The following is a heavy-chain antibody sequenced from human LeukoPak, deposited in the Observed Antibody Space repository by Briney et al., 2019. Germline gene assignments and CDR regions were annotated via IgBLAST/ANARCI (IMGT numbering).Heavy chain of an antibody. Sequence: GGSLRLSCAASGFTVSSNYMSWVRQAPGKGLEWVSVIYSGGSTYYADSVKGRFTISRDNSKNTLYLQMNSLRAEDTAVYYCAKDRSVDRAMDWFDPWGQGTLVTVSS. J-gene: IGHJ5*02. CDR2: IYSGGST. D-gene: IGHD5-18*01. V-gene: IGHV3-66*01. CDR3: AKDRSVDRAMDWFDP. CDR1: GFTVSSNY.